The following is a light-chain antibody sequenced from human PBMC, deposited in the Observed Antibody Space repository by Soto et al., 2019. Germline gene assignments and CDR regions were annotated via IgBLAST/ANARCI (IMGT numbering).Light chain of an antibody. J-gene: IGKJ1*01. CDR2: KAS. CDR3: QQYNSYWT. V-gene: IGKV1-5*03. CDR1: QSIRSW. Sequence: DIQMTQSPSTLSASVGDRVTITCRASQSIRSWLAWYQQKPGKAPKLLIYKASSLESGVPSRFNGSGSGTEFTLTISSLQPDDFATYYCQQYNSYWTFGQGTKVEIK.